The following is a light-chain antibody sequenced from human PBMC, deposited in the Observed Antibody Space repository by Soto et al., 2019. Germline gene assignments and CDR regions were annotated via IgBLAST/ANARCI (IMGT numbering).Light chain of an antibody. CDR2: DAS. Sequence: EVVLTHSPGTLSLSPVERATLSFRSSQTVRNNYLAWYQQKPGQAPRLLIYDASSRATGIPDRFSGGGSGTDFTLTISRLEPEDFAVYYCQQFSSYPLTFGGGTKVDIK. J-gene: IGKJ4*01. CDR1: QTVRNNY. CDR3: QQFSSYPLT. V-gene: IGKV3-20*01.